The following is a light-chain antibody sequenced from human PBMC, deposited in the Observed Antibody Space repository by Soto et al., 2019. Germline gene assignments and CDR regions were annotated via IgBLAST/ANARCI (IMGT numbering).Light chain of an antibody. J-gene: IGKJ5*01. Sequence: DIQMTQSPSSLSASVGDKVTITCRASLGIRDDLSWYQQRSWIAPKRLIYSASSLQSGVPSRFSGSGSGTGFTFTISSLQPEDFATYYCQQYESLPLTFGQGPRLEIK. CDR1: LGIRDD. CDR3: QQYESLPLT. CDR2: SAS. V-gene: IGKV1-17*01.